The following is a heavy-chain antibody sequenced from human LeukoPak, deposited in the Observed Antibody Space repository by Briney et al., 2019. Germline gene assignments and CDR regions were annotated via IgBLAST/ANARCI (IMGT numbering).Heavy chain of an antibody. CDR1: GGSISSYY. CDR3: ARGYCSGGSCYQKPYWYFDL. D-gene: IGHD2-15*01. J-gene: IGHJ2*01. Sequence: SETLSLTCTVSGGSISSYYWSWIRQPAGKGLEWIGRIYTSGSTNYNPSLKSRVTMSVDTSKNRFSLKLSSVTAADTAVYYCARGYCSGGSCYQKPYWYFDLWGRGTLVTVSS. V-gene: IGHV4-4*07. CDR2: IYTSGST.